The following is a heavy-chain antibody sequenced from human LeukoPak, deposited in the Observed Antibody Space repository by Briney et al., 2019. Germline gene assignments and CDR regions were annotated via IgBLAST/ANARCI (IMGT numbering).Heavy chain of an antibody. CDR2: SNPSGVGT. CDR3: ARVESGGYFDY. V-gene: IGHV1-46*01. CDR1: GYTFTSYY. D-gene: IGHD2-8*02. Sequence: ASVKVSCKASGYTFTSYYMHWVRQAPGQGLEWMGVSNPSGVGTNYAQKFQGRVTMTRDTSTTTVYMELSSLRSEDTAVYYCARVESGGYFDYWGQGTLVTVSS. J-gene: IGHJ4*02.